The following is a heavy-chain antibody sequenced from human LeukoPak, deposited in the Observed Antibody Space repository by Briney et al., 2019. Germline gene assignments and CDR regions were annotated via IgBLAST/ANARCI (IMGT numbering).Heavy chain of an antibody. CDR1: GFTFSSYS. CDR2: ISSSSSYI. J-gene: IGHJ4*02. Sequence: GGSLRLSCAASGFTFSSYSMNWVRQAPGKGLEWVSSISSSSSYIYYADSMKGRFTISRDNAKNSLYLQMNSLRAEDTAVYYCARDPSSSSPFDYWGQGTLVTVSS. V-gene: IGHV3-21*01. CDR3: ARDPSSSSPFDY. D-gene: IGHD6-6*01.